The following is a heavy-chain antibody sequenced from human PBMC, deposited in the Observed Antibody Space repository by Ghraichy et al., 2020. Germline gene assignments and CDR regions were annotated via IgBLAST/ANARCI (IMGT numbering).Heavy chain of an antibody. J-gene: IGHJ4*02. CDR2: ISAYNGKT. CDR3: ARDLGSVLGPLRSDY. D-gene: IGHD3-10*02. Sequence: ASVKVSCKASGSTFSGYGVSWVRQAPGQGLEWMGWISAYNGKTNYGQKVQGRVSMTIDTSTNTAYMELKSLVSDDTGVYYCARDLGSVLGPLRSDYWGQGTLVIVSS. V-gene: IGHV1-18*04. CDR1: GSTFSGYG.